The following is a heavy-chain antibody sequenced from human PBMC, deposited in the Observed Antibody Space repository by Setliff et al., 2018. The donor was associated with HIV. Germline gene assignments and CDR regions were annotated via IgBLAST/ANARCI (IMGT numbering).Heavy chain of an antibody. CDR2: VYHSGST. Sequence: SETLSLTCAVSGYTISGGYYWGWIRQPPGKGLEWIGSVYHSGSTHYNPSLKSRVNISIDTFKNQLSLKLNSVTATDTAVYFWARQPNSPPYYYDRSGFPLHFDYWGQGALVTVSS. V-gene: IGHV4-38-2*01. CDR3: ARQPNSPPYYYDRSGFPLHFDY. J-gene: IGHJ4*02. D-gene: IGHD3-22*01. CDR1: GYTISGGYY.